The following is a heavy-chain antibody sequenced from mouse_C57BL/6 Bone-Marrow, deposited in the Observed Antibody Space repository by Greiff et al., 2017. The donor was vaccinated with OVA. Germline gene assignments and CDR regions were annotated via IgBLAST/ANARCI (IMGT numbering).Heavy chain of an antibody. CDR2: INPNNGGT. D-gene: IGHD2-4*01. Sequence: EVQLQQSGPELVKPGASVKIPCKASGYTFTDYYMDWVKQSHGKSLEWIGDINPNNGGTIYNQKFKGKSTLTVDKSSSTAYMELRSLTSEDTAVYYCARMITTRYYYAMDYWGQGTSVTVSS. CDR1: GYTFTDYY. CDR3: ARMITTRYYYAMDY. V-gene: IGHV1-18*01. J-gene: IGHJ4*01.